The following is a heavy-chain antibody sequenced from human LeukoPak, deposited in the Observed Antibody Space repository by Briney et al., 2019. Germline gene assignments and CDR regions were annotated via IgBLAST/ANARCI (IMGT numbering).Heavy chain of an antibody. CDR2: IYTSGST. CDR1: GGSISSYY. J-gene: IGHJ4*02. CDR3: AREVSPGSYYDSSGYYDGY. V-gene: IGHV4-4*07. D-gene: IGHD3-22*01. Sequence: SETLSLTCTVSGGSISSYYWSWIRQPAGKGLEWIGRIYTSGSTNYNPSLKSRVTISVDTSKNQFSLKLSSVTAADTAVYYCAREVSPGSYYDSSGYYDGYWGQGTLVTVSS.